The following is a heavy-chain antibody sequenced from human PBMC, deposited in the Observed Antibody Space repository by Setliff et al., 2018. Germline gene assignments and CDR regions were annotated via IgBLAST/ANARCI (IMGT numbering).Heavy chain of an antibody. V-gene: IGHV4-39*07. CDR1: GGSISSSSYY. D-gene: IGHD3-3*01. CDR3: ARAYNFWSGYFDY. Sequence: SETLSLTCTVSGGSISSSSYYWGWIRQPPGKGLDWIGSISSGSTNNNPSLKSRVTISVDTSKNQFSLKLSSVTAADTAVYYCARAYNFWSGYFDYWGQGTLVTVSS. CDR2: ISSGST. J-gene: IGHJ4*02.